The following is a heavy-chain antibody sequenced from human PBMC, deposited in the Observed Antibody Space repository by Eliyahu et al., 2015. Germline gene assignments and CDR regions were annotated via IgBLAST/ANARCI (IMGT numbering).Heavy chain of an antibody. CDR3: AKSSATVMTGDWFDP. Sequence: EVQLLESGGNLVQPGGSLRLSCAASGFSFIPYAMTWVRQAPGKGLAWVSGISGRGESTDYADSVKGRFTISRDNSKNMVYLQMNSLRAEDTAVYYCAKSSATVMTGDWFDPWGQGTLVTVSS. D-gene: IGHD1-26*01. CDR2: ISGRGEST. J-gene: IGHJ5*02. V-gene: IGHV3-23*01. CDR1: GFSFIPYA.